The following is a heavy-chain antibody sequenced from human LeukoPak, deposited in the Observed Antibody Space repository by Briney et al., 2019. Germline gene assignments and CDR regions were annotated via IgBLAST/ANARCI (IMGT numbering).Heavy chain of an antibody. J-gene: IGHJ3*02. V-gene: IGHV1-69*04. CDR1: GGTFSSYA. Sequence: RASVKVSCTASGGTFSSYAISWVRQSPGQGLERMGRIIPILGIANYAQKFQGRVTITADKSTSTAYMELSSLRSEDTAVYYCARLEVEMATTNMGDIWGQGTMVTVSS. D-gene: IGHD5-24*01. CDR3: ARLEVEMATTNMGDI. CDR2: IIPILGIA.